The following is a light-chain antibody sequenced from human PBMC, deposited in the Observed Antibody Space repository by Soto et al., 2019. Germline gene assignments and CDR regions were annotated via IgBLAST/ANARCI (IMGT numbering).Light chain of an antibody. CDR1: SSDIGAYNY. CDR3: SSYTSSTTLE. CDR2: KVS. J-gene: IGLJ3*02. Sequence: QSVLTRPASVSGSPGQSITIACTGTSSDIGAYNYVSWYQQHPGKAPKLMIYKVSNRPSGVSNRFSGSKSGNTASLTISGLQAEDEADYYCSSYTSSTTLEFGGGTKVTVL. V-gene: IGLV2-14*01.